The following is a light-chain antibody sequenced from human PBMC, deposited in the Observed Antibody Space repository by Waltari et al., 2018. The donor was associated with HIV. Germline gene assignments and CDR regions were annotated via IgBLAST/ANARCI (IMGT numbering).Light chain of an antibody. CDR2: LGS. J-gene: IGKJ5*01. CDR1: QSLLHSNGYND. Sequence: DIVMTQSPLSLPVTPGEPASISCRSSQSLLHSNGYNDLDWYLQKPGQSPQLLIYLGSNRATGVPHRFSGSGSGTDFTLKVSRVEAEDVGIYYCMQTLQTPITFGQGTRLEIK. CDR3: MQTLQTPIT. V-gene: IGKV2-28*01.